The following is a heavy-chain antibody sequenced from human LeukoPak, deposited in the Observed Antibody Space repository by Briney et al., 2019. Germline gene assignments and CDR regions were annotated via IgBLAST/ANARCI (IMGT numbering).Heavy chain of an antibody. V-gene: IGHV3-33*01. CDR2: IWYDRSNR. J-gene: IGHJ4*02. CDR1: GFTFSSCG. Sequence: GGSLRLSCEASGFTFSSCGMHWVRQAPGKGLEWVAVIWYDRSNRYYADSVKGRFTISRDNSKNTLYLQMNNLRAEDTAVYYCARGDLYGDYVILSWGQGTLVTVSS. CDR3: ARGDLYGDYVILS. D-gene: IGHD4-17*01.